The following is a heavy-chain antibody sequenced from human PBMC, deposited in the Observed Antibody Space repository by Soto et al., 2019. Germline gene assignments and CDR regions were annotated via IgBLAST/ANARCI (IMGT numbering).Heavy chain of an antibody. J-gene: IGHJ4*02. CDR3: ARNYFDSRGSF. Sequence: EVQLLESGGDLIQPGGSLRLSCEASGFTFSNFAMSWVRQAPGKGLEWVSAISAGGDSANHADSVQGRFTISRDNSKNTLYLQMNSLSVDDTAVYYCARNYFDSRGSFWGQGTLVTVSS. CDR1: GFTFSNFA. D-gene: IGHD3-22*01. CDR2: ISAGGDSA. V-gene: IGHV3-23*01.